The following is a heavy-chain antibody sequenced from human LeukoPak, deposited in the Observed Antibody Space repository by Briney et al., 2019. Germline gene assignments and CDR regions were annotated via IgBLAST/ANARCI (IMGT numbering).Heavy chain of an antibody. J-gene: IGHJ4*02. V-gene: IGHV4-59*01. CDR2: INYSGST. CDR3: AGLRGVATISPLDY. D-gene: IGHD5-12*01. CDR1: GASISSYF. Sequence: SETLSLTCRVSGASISSYFWTWIRQPPGKGLEWIGYINYSGSTNHNASLRGRVTISLDTSKNQLSLKLSSVTAADTAVYYCAGLRGVATISPLDYWGQGTLVTVSS.